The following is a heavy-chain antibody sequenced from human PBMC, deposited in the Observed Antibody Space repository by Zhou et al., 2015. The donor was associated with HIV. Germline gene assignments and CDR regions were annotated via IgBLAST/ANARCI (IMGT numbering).Heavy chain of an antibody. Sequence: QVQLVQSGAEVKKPGSSVKVSCKASGGPFNSYSINWVRQAPGHALEWMGGIIPILRIPNYAQKFQGRVTITADESTSTAYMELSSLRSEDTAVYYCARGVTYGDYVGWFDPWGQGTLVTVSS. CDR3: ARGVTYGDYVGWFDP. J-gene: IGHJ5*02. V-gene: IGHV1-69*16. CDR1: GGPFNSYS. CDR2: IIPILRIP. D-gene: IGHD4-17*01.